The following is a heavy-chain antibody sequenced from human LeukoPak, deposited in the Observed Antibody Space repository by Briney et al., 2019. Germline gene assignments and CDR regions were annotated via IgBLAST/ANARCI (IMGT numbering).Heavy chain of an antibody. V-gene: IGHV4-34*01. J-gene: IGHJ2*01. CDR2: MHYSGGT. CDR3: ARGILTDYYFDL. Sequence: SETLTLTCAVDGGSFSGYYWSWIRQSPGKGLEWIGEMHYSGGTSYNPSLKSRVTLSLDTSKNRFSLKLSSVTAADTAVYYCARGILTDYYFDLWGRGTLVTVSS. CDR1: GGSFSGYY. D-gene: IGHD4-11*01.